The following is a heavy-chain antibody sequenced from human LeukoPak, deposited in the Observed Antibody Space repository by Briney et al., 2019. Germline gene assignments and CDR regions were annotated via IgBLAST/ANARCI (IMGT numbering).Heavy chain of an antibody. V-gene: IGHV5-10-1*01. Sequence: GESLKISCKGSGFIFNTYWISWVRQMPGKGLEWMGIVDPTDSDVDYSPSFQGHVTISSDTSTSTVYLQWSSLKASDTAVYYCARRARYHSSFPLDFWGQGTQVIVSS. CDR3: ARRARYHSSFPLDF. CDR2: VDPTDSDV. CDR1: GFIFNTYW. J-gene: IGHJ4*02. D-gene: IGHD6-13*01.